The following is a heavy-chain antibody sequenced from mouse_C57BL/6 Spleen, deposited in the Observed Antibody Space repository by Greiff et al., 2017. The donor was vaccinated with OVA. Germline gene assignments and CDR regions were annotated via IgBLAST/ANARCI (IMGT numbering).Heavy chain of an antibody. V-gene: IGHV14-1*01. J-gene: IGHJ4*01. CDR3: TRAFTTVVANAMDY. D-gene: IGHD1-1*01. Sequence: EVQLQQSGAELVRPGASVKLSCTASGFNIKDYYMHWVKQRPEQGLEWIGRIDPEDGDTEYAPKFPGKATMTAYTASNTAYLQLSSLTSEDTAVYYCTRAFTTVVANAMDYWGQGTSVTVSS. CDR1: GFNIKDYY. CDR2: IDPEDGDT.